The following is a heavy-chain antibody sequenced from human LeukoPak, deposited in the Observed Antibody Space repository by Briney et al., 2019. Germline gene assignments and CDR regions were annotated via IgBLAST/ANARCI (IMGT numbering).Heavy chain of an antibody. J-gene: IGHJ4*02. D-gene: IGHD2-15*01. CDR1: GFTVSSNY. Sequence: GGSLRLSCAASGFTVSSNYMSWVRQAPGKGLEWVSVIYSGGSTYYADSVKGRFTISRDNSKNTLYLQMNSLRAEDTAVYYCARDLLDIVVVVAATPPGYWGQGTLVTVSS. V-gene: IGHV3-66*02. CDR2: IYSGGST. CDR3: ARDLLDIVVVVAATPPGY.